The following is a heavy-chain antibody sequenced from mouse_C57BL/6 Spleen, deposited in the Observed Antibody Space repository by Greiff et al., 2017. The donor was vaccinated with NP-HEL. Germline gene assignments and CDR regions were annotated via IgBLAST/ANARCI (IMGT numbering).Heavy chain of an antibody. V-gene: IGHV1-5*01. D-gene: IGHD1-1*01. Sequence: EVQLQQSGTVLARPGASVKMSCKTSGYTFTSYWMHWVKQRPGQGLEWIGAIYPGNSDTSYNQKFKGKAKLTAVTSASTAYMERSSLTNEDSAVYYCTMYYYAPEGPWFAYWGQGTLVTVSA. J-gene: IGHJ3*01. CDR3: TMYYYAPEGPWFAY. CDR1: GYTFTSYW. CDR2: IYPGNSDT.